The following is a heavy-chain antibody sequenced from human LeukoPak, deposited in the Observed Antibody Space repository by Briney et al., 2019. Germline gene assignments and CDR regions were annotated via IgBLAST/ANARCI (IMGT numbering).Heavy chain of an antibody. Sequence: PGRSLRLSCAASGFTFDDYAMHWVRQAPGKGLEWVSGISWNSGSIGYADSVKGRFTISRDNAKNSLYLQMNSLRAEDTALYYCAKDIHLIAAAGAIFDYWGQGTLVTVSS. J-gene: IGHJ4*02. V-gene: IGHV3-9*01. CDR3: AKDIHLIAAAGAIFDY. CDR2: ISWNSGSI. CDR1: GFTFDDYA. D-gene: IGHD6-13*01.